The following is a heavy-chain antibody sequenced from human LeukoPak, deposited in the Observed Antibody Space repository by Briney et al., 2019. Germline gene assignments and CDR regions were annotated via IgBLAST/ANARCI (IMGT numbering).Heavy chain of an antibody. J-gene: IGHJ6*02. D-gene: IGHD3-9*01. CDR2: IIPIFGTA. V-gene: IGHV1-69*13. CDR1: GGTFISYA. Sequence: GASVKVSCKASGGTFISYAISWVRQAPGQGLEWMGGIIPIFGTANYAQKFQGRVTITADESTSTAYMELSSLRSEDTAVYYCARGGNYDILTGYYYYYYYGMDVWGQGTTVTVSS. CDR3: ARGGNYDILTGYYYYYYYGMDV.